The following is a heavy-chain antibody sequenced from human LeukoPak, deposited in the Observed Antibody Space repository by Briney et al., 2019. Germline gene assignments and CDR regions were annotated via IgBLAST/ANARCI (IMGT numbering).Heavy chain of an antibody. Sequence: GGSLRLSCAASGFTVSSNYMSWVRQAPGKGLEWVSAITRGGEVTYYADSVKGRFSISRDNSKNTLYLQMSSLRGEDTAIYYCAHCDYDGNAGPYDHWGQGTLVTVSS. D-gene: IGHD4-23*01. CDR1: GFTVSSNY. V-gene: IGHV3-23*01. J-gene: IGHJ4*02. CDR3: AHCDYDGNAGPYDH. CDR2: ITRGGEVT.